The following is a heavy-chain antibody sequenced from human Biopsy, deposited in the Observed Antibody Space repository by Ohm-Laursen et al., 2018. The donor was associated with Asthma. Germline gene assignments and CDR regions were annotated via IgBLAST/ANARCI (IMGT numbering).Heavy chain of an antibody. CDR2: IRPHTGDT. Sequence: ASVKVSCKASGYTFTSTVYGISWVRQAPGQGLEWMGWIRPHTGDTNYAQMLRGRVTMTTDTSTSTAYMELRGLRSDDTAVYYCARDPGGFDPWGQGTLVTVSS. CDR1: GYTFTSTVYG. D-gene: IGHD3-10*01. CDR3: ARDPGGFDP. J-gene: IGHJ5*02. V-gene: IGHV1-18*01.